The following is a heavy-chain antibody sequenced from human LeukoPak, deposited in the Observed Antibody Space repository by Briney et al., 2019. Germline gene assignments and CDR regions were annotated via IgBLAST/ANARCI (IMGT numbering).Heavy chain of an antibody. V-gene: IGHV3-7*03. CDR2: IKQDGSEK. CDR1: GFTFSSYW. CDR3: AKRSGGIAVKNWFDP. D-gene: IGHD6-19*01. Sequence: PGGSLRLSCAASGFTFSSYWMSWVRQAPGKGLEWVANIKQDGSEKYYVDSVKGRFTISRDNSKNTLYLQMNSLRAEDTAVYYCAKRSGGIAVKNWFDPWGQGTLVTVSS. J-gene: IGHJ5*02.